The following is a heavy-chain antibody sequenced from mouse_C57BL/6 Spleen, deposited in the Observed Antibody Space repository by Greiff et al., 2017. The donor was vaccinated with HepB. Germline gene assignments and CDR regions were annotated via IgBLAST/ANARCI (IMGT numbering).Heavy chain of an antibody. D-gene: IGHD2-1*01. CDR1: GYAFSSSW. V-gene: IGHV1-82*01. CDR2: IYPGDGDT. CDR3: ARWGIYYGNSGYFDV. J-gene: IGHJ1*03. Sequence: QVQLQQSGPELVKPGASVKISCKASGYAFSSSWMNWVKQRPGKGLEWIGRIYPGDGDTNYNGKFKGKATLTADKSSSTAYMQLSILTSEDSAVYFCARWGIYYGNSGYFDVWGTGTTVTVSS.